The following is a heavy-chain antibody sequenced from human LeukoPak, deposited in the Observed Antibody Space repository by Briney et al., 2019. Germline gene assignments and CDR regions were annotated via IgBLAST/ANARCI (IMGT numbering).Heavy chain of an antibody. Sequence: PSETLSPTCTVSGGSISSSSYYWGWIRQPPGKGLEWIGSIYYSGSTYYNPSLKSRVTISVDTSKNQFSLKLSSVTAADTAVYYCAGASGVLIDYWGQGTLVTVSS. CDR3: AGASGVLIDY. CDR1: GGSISSSSYY. D-gene: IGHD2/OR15-2a*01. V-gene: IGHV4-39*01. J-gene: IGHJ4*02. CDR2: IYYSGST.